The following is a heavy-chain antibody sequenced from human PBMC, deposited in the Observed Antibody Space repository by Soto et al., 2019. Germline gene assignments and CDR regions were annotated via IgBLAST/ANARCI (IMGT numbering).Heavy chain of an antibody. CDR2: ISGIDK. D-gene: IGHD2-8*01. Sequence: PGGSLRLSCAASGFTFSSYAMSWVRQAPGKGLEWVSAISGIDKYYPDSVRGRFTISRDNSRNTLDLQMNSLRAEDTALYFCVSWVSALFDYWGQGTLVTVSS. CDR3: VSWVSALFDY. J-gene: IGHJ4*02. CDR1: GFTFSSYA. V-gene: IGHV3-23*01.